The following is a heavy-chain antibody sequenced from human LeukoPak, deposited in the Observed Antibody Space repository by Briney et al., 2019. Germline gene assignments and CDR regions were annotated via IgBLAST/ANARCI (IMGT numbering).Heavy chain of an antibody. CDR3: ATSSTALFDY. D-gene: IGHD2-2*01. CDR2: ISYDGSNK. J-gene: IGHJ4*02. Sequence: PGGSLRLSCAASGVTFSSYGMHWVRQAPGKGLEWVAVISYDGSNKYYADSVKGRFTISRDNSKNTLYLQMNSLRAEDTAVYYCATSSTALFDYWGQGTLVTVSS. V-gene: IGHV3-30*03. CDR1: GVTFSSYG.